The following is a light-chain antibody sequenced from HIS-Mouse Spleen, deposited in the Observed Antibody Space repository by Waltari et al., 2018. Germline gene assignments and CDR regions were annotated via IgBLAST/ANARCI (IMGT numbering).Light chain of an antibody. CDR2: DDS. J-gene: IGLJ2*01. V-gene: IGLV3-21*03. CDR1: NIGSKS. Sequence: SYVLTQPPSVSVAPGKTARITCGGNNIGSKSVHWYQQKPGQAPVLVVYDDSDRPSVIPDGFSGSNSGNTATLTISRVEAGDEADYYCQVWDSSSDHVVFGGGTKLTVL. CDR3: QVWDSSSDHVV.